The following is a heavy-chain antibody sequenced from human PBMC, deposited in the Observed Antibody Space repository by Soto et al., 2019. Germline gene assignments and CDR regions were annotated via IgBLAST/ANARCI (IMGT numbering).Heavy chain of an antibody. CDR1: GGSITSYY. V-gene: IGHV4-59*01. D-gene: IGHD3-10*01. Sequence: QVQLQESGPGLVKPLETLSLTCTVPGGSITSYYWSWVRQPPGKGLEWIGYIYYNGNINYNPSLKSRLTISLDTSENQFSLRLSSVTAADTAVYYCATGRVYFGSEYWGQGTLVTVSS. CDR2: IYYNGNI. CDR3: ATGRVYFGSEY. J-gene: IGHJ4*02.